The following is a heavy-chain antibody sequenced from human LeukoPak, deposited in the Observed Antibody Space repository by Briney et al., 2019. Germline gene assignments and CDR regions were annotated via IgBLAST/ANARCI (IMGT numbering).Heavy chain of an antibody. CDR3: VRSDWFDN. V-gene: IGHV3-74*03. Sequence: GGSLTLSCAASGFFFSNYGMHWVRHAPGKGLVWVSRVNSDGRFTKYADSVKGRFTISRDNAKNTLYLQMNNLRAEDTAMYYCVRSDWFDNWGQGTLVTVSS. CDR2: VNSDGRFT. J-gene: IGHJ5*02. CDR1: GFFFSNYG.